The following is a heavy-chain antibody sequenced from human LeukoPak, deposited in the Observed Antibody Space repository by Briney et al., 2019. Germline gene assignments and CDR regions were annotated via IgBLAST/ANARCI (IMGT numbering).Heavy chain of an antibody. CDR1: GFTFSSTS. V-gene: IGHV3-53*01. Sequence: GGSLRLSCAASGFTFSSTSMNWVRQAPGKGLEWVSVIYSGGSTYYADSVEGRFTISSDNSKNTLYLQMNSLRAEDTAVYYCARDTVTTFRFRDYYYYGMDVWGQGTTVTVSS. CDR2: IYSGGST. CDR3: ARDTVTTFRFRDYYYYGMDV. D-gene: IGHD4-17*01. J-gene: IGHJ6*02.